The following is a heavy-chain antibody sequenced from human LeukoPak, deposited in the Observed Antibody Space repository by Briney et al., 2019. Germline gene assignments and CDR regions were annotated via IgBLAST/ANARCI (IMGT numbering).Heavy chain of an antibody. CDR2: INAGNGNT. CDR3: ARGEVYYDILTGYYTD. Sequence: AASVKVSCKASGYTFTSYAMHWVRQAPGQRLEWMGWINAGNGNTKYSQKFQGRVTITRDTSASTAYMELSSLRSEDTAVYYCARGEVYYDILTGYYTDWGQGTLVTVSS. V-gene: IGHV1-3*01. CDR1: GYTFTSYA. D-gene: IGHD3-9*01. J-gene: IGHJ4*02.